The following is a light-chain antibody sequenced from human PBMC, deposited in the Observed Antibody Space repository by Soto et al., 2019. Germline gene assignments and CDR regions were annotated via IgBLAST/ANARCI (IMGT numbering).Light chain of an antibody. CDR1: QSVSSN. V-gene: IGKV3D-15*01. J-gene: IGKJ5*01. Sequence: EIVMMQFAAVLSISPGERATLSCRSSQSVSSNLAWYQQKPGQAPRLLIYGASIRATGIPARFSGSGSGTEFTLTISSLQSEDFAVYYCQQYNNWSPITFGQGTRLEIK. CDR3: QQYNNWSPIT. CDR2: GAS.